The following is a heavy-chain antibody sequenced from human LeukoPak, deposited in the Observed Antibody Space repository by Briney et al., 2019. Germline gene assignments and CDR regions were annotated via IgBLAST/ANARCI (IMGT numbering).Heavy chain of an antibody. J-gene: IGHJ3*02. Sequence: SETLSLTCAVYGGSFSGYYWSWIRQPPGKGLEWIGEINHSGSTNYNPSLKSRVTISVDTSKNQFSLKLSSVTAADTAVYYCARHGPYDFWSGASAFDIWGQGTMVTVSS. CDR2: INHSGST. CDR3: ARHGPYDFWSGASAFDI. CDR1: GGSFSGYY. D-gene: IGHD3-3*01. V-gene: IGHV4-34*01.